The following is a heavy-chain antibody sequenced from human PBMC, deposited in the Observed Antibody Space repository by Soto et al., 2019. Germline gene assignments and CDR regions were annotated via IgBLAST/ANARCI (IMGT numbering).Heavy chain of an antibody. CDR2: IWYDGSTK. Sequence: QVQLVESGRGVVQPGRSLRLSCAASGFTFSSYGFHWVRQAPGKGLEWVAVIWYDGSTKYYADSVKGRFTISSDNSMNALYLQMDNLRAEDTAVYYCARDGSAGHWRFFVYWGQGTLVTVSS. D-gene: IGHD1-1*01. CDR1: GFTFSSYG. J-gene: IGHJ4*02. V-gene: IGHV3-33*01. CDR3: ARDGSAGHWRFFVY.